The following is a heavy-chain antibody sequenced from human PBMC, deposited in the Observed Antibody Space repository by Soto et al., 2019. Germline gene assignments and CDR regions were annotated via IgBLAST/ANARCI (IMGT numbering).Heavy chain of an antibody. CDR3: TRPYSSGWYGMTFDN. V-gene: IGHV3-49*04. CDR2: IRSKANGGAT. D-gene: IGHD6-19*01. J-gene: IGHJ4*02. CDR1: GFTFGDYA. Sequence: GGSLRLSCTASGFTFGDYAMSWVRLAPGKGLEWVGFIRSKANGGATEYAASVRGRFYISRDDSKSVAYLQMNSLKTEDTAVYYCTRPYSSGWYGMTFDNWGQGTLVTVSS.